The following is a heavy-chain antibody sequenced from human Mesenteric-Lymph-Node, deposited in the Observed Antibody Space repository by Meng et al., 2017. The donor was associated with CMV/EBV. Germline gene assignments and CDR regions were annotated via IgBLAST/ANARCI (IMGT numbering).Heavy chain of an antibody. Sequence: GESLKISCAASGFTLSDFWMSWVRQAPGKGLEWVANIKQDGSEKYYVDSMKGRFTISRDNAKNSLYLQMNSLRDEDTAIYYCARDMRWVQETWGQGTLVTVSS. J-gene: IGHJ4*02. CDR2: IKQDGSEK. CDR3: ARDMRWVQET. V-gene: IGHV3-7*01. D-gene: IGHD5-24*01. CDR1: GFTLSDFW.